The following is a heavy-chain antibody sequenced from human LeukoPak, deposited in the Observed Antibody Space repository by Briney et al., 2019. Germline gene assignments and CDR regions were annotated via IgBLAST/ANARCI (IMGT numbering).Heavy chain of an antibody. D-gene: IGHD4-17*01. CDR1: GGTFSSYA. CDR3: ATPLVNGYGDYWFDY. CDR2: IIPILGIA. V-gene: IGHV1-69*04. Sequence: ASVKVSCKASGGTFSSYAISWVRQAPGQGLEWMGRIIPILGIANYAQKFQGRVTITADKSTSTAYMELSSLRSEDTAVYYCATPLVNGYGDYWFDYWGQGTLVTVSS. J-gene: IGHJ4*02.